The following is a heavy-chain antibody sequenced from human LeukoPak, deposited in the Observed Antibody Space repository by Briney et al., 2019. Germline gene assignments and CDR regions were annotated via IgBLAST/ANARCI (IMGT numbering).Heavy chain of an antibody. Sequence: ASETLSLTCAVYGGSFSGYYWSWIRQPPGKGLEWIGEINHSGSTNYNPSLKSRVTISVDTSKNQFSLKLSSVTAADTAVYYCARTGWAVVYAFDIWGQGTMVTVSS. J-gene: IGHJ3*02. D-gene: IGHD3-22*01. CDR2: INHSGST. V-gene: IGHV4-34*01. CDR3: ARTGWAVVYAFDI. CDR1: GGSFSGYY.